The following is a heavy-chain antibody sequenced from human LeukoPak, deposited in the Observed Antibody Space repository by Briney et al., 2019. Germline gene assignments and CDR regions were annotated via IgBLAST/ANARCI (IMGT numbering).Heavy chain of an antibody. D-gene: IGHD2-21*01. J-gene: IGHJ4*02. V-gene: IGHV3-48*03. CDR2: ISSSGSTI. Sequence: GGSLRLSCAASGFTFSSYEMNWVRQAPGKGLEWVSYISSSGSTIYYADSVKGRFTISRDNAKNSLYLQMNSLRADDTAVYYCARGPRSYCGGDYWGQGTLVTVSS. CDR1: GFTFSSYE. CDR3: ARGPRSYCGGDY.